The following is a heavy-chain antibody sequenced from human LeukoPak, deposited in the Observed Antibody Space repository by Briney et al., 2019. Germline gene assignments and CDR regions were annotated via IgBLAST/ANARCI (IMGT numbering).Heavy chain of an antibody. Sequence: GGSLRLSCAASGFTFSSYAMSCVRQAPGKGLEWVSAISGSGGSTYYADSVKGRFTISRDNSKNTLYLQMNSLRAEDTAVYYCAKNINFQWEILVTWFDYWGQGTLVTVSS. V-gene: IGHV3-23*01. D-gene: IGHD1-26*01. CDR2: ISGSGGST. CDR1: GFTFSSYA. CDR3: AKNINFQWEILVTWFDY. J-gene: IGHJ4*02.